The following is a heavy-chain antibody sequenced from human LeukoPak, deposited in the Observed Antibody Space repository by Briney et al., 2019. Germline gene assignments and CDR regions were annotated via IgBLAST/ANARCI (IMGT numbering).Heavy chain of an antibody. Sequence: KASETLSLTCTVSGGSISSYYWSWIRQPPGKGLEWIGYIYYNGSTNYNPSLKSRVTISVDTSKNRFSLKLSSVTAADTAVYYCARRRAAAGTFALDYWGQGTLVTVSS. D-gene: IGHD6-13*01. CDR3: ARRRAAAGTFALDY. CDR2: IYYNGST. CDR1: GGSISSYY. V-gene: IGHV4-59*08. J-gene: IGHJ4*02.